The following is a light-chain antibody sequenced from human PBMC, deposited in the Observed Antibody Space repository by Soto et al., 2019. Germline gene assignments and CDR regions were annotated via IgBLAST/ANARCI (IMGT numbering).Light chain of an antibody. CDR1: SGDVGRYNY. CDR3: SSYAGSNNFV. V-gene: IGLV2-8*01. CDR2: EVS. J-gene: IGLJ1*01. Sequence: QSALTQPPSASGSPGQSVAISCTGTSGDVGRYNYVSWYQQHPGKAPQLMIYEVSKRPSGVPDRFSGSKSGNTASLCVTGLQSDDEADYYCSSYAGSNNFVFGTGTKVTVL.